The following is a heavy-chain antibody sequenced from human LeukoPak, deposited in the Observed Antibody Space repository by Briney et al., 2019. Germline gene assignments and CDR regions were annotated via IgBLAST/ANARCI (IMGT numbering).Heavy chain of an antibody. CDR1: GGSISSSSYY. Sequence: SETLSLTCTVSGGSISSSSYYWGWIRQPPGKGLEWIGSIYYSGSTYYNPSLKSRVTISVDTSKNQFSLKLSSVTAADTAVYYCAREPIVVVPAATTPHYGMDVWGQGTTVTVSS. CDR3: AREPIVVVPAATTPHYGMDV. D-gene: IGHD2-2*01. CDR2: IYYSGST. V-gene: IGHV4-39*07. J-gene: IGHJ6*02.